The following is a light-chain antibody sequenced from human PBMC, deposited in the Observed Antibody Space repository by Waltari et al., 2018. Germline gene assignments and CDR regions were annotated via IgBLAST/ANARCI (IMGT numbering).Light chain of an antibody. V-gene: IGLV2-14*03. Sequence: QSALTQPASVSGSPGQSTTISCTGTSSDVGGSTYVSWYQKPPGKAPKLLIYDASHRPSGVSNRFSASKSGNTASLIIAGLQAEDGAYYYGSSYTSSTTLLLIFGGGTKLT. CDR3: SSYTSSTTLLLI. J-gene: IGLJ2*01. CDR2: DAS. CDR1: SSDVGGSTY.